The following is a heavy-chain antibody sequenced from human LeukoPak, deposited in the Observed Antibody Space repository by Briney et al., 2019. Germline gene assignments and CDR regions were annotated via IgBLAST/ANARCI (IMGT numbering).Heavy chain of an antibody. J-gene: IGHJ4*02. Sequence: SVKVSCKASGGTFSSYAISWVRQAPGQGLEWMGGIIPIFGTANYAQKFQGRVTITADESTSTAYMELSSLRSEDTAVYYCARCRGDYYYGSGTLWGYYFDYWGQGTLVTVSS. CDR1: GGTFSSYA. CDR3: ARCRGDYYYGSGTLWGYYFDY. D-gene: IGHD3-10*01. CDR2: IIPIFGTA. V-gene: IGHV1-69*13.